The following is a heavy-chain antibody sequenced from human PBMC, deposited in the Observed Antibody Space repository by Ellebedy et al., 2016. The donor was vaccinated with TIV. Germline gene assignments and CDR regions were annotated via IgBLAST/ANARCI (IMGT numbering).Heavy chain of an antibody. D-gene: IGHD5-18*01. J-gene: IGHJ6*02. CDR1: GFTFRRYS. V-gene: IGHV3-48*01. Sequence: PGGSLRLSCAASGFTFRRYSMNWVRQAPGKGLEWIAYITRTTNIIYYGDSVKGRFTISRDNAENSLFLQMNSLRADDTAIYYCARDLGYSHEAFHYGLDVWGQGTTVTVSS. CDR2: ITRTTNII. CDR3: ARDLGYSHEAFHYGLDV.